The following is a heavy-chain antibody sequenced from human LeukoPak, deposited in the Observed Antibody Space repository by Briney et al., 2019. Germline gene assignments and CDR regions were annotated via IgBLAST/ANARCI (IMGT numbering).Heavy chain of an antibody. CDR3: ARDQPALGY. V-gene: IGHV1-2*02. Sequence: ASVKVSSKASGFTFIGYYMHWVRQAPGQGLEWMGWINLNTGDTDYAPKFQGRVTMTRDTSITTAYMELSRLRYDDTAVYYCARDQPALGYWGRGTLVTVSS. J-gene: IGHJ4*02. CDR2: INLNTGDT. CDR1: GFTFIGYY.